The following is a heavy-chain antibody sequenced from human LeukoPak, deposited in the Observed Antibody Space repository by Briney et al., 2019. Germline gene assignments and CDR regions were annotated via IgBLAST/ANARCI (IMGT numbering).Heavy chain of an antibody. CDR3: AKRGVVIRVILVGFHKEAYYFDS. J-gene: IGHJ4*02. CDR2: IYRGGQT. CDR1: GLTVSTNY. Sequence: GGSLRLSCALSGLTVSTNYMSWVRHAPGEGLEWVSVIYRGGQTYYADSVKGRFTISRDNSKNTLYLQMNSLRAEDTAVYFCAKRGVVIRVILVGFHKEAYYFDSWGQGALVTVSS. V-gene: IGHV3-66*01. D-gene: IGHD3-22*01.